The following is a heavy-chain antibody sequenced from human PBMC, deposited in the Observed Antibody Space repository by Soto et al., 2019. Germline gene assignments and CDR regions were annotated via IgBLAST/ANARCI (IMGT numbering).Heavy chain of an antibody. CDR2: IYYSGST. J-gene: IGHJ4*02. CDR1: GGSISSYY. V-gene: IGHV4-59*01. Sequence: QVQLQESGPGLVKPSETLSLTGTVSGGSISSYYWSWLRQPPGKGLEWIGYIYYSGSTNYNPSLQRRVTRSVEAPNNQFSLKLSSVTSADTAVYYCARVKYRIRWYVYYFDYWGQGTLVTVSS. D-gene: IGHD6-13*01. CDR3: ARVKYRIRWYVYYFDY.